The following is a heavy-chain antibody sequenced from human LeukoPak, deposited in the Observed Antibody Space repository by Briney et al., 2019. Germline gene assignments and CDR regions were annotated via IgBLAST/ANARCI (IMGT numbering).Heavy chain of an antibody. V-gene: IGHV5-51*01. CDR3: ARPYCSSTSCYTEAFDI. J-gene: IGHJ3*02. D-gene: IGHD2-2*02. CDR1: GYSFTSYW. CDR2: IYPGDSDT. Sequence: GESLKISCKGSGYSFTSYWIGWVRQMPGKGLEWMGIIYPGDSDTRYSSSFQGQVTISADKSISTAYLQWSSLKASDTAMYYCARPYCSSTSCYTEAFDIWGQGAMVTVSS.